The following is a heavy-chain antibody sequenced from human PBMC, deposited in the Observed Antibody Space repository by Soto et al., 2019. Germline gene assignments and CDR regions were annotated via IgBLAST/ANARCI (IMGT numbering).Heavy chain of an antibody. V-gene: IGHV4-59*01. D-gene: IGHD3-10*01. CDR3: ARLLFGAANWFDP. Sequence: PSETLSLTCTVSGGSITSYYWSWIRQPPGKGLEWIGYIYYSGITNYNPSLKSRVTISVDTSKNQFSLKLSSVTAADTAVYYCARLLFGAANWFDPWGQGTLVTVPQ. CDR1: GGSITSYY. J-gene: IGHJ5*02. CDR2: IYYSGIT.